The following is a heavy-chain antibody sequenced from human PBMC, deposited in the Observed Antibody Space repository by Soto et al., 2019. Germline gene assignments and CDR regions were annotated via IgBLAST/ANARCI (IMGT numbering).Heavy chain of an antibody. CDR3: ASLIAVAGTGEY. V-gene: IGHV4-4*02. CDR2: IYHSGIT. Sequence: SETLSLTCAVSGGSISSSNWWSWVRQPPVKGLEWIGEIYHSGITNYNPSLKSRVTISVDKSKNQFSLKLSSVTAADTAVYYCASLIAVAGTGEYWGQGTMVTVSS. D-gene: IGHD6-19*01. J-gene: IGHJ4*02. CDR1: GGSISSSNW.